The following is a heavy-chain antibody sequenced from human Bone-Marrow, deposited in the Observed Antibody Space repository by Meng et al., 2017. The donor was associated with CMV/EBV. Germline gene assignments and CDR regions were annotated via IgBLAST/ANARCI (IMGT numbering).Heavy chain of an antibody. V-gene: IGHV3-30-3*01. CDR3: AKGGIGVVPAADFDY. CDR2: ISYDGSNK. CDR1: GFTFSSYA. D-gene: IGHD2-2*01. Sequence: GESLKISCAASGFTFSSYAMHWVRQAPGKGLEWVAVISYDGSNKYYADSVKGRFTISRDNSKKTLYLQMNSLRAEDTAVNYCAKGGIGVVPAADFDYWGQGTLVTVSS. J-gene: IGHJ4*02.